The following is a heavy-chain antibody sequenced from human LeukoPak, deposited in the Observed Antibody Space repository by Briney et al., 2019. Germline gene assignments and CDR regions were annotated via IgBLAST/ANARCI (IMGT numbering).Heavy chain of an antibody. CDR2: INAGNGNT. CDR3: ARARALWFGSSLDY. V-gene: IGHV1-3*01. CDR1: GYTFTSYA. J-gene: IGHJ4*02. Sequence: ASVKVSCKASGYTFTSYAMHWVRQAPGQRLEWMGWINAGNGNTKYSQKFQGRVTITRDTSASTAHMELSSLRSEDTAVYYCARARALWFGSSLDYWGQGTLVTVSS. D-gene: IGHD3-10*01.